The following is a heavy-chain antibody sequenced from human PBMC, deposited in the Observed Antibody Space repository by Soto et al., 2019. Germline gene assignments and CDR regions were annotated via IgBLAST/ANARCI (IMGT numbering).Heavy chain of an antibody. D-gene: IGHD5-12*01. J-gene: IGHJ4*02. CDR2: IYHSGST. CDR3: AAGGGLPRYY. Sequence: QLQLQESGSGLVKPSQTLSLTCAVSGGSISSGGYSCSWIRQPPGKGLEWIGYIYHSGSTYYNPSLKSRVTISVDRSNNQFSLQLTSVTAADTAVYYCAAGGGLPRYYWGQGTLVTVSS. V-gene: IGHV4-30-2*01. CDR1: GGSISSGGYS.